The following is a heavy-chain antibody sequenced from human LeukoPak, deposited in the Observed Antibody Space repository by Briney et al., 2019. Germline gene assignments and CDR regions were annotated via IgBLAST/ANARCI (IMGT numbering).Heavy chain of an antibody. CDR2: ISYDGSNK. D-gene: IGHD5-18*01. J-gene: IGHJ4*02. Sequence: GGSLRLSCAASGFTFSSYARHWVRQAPGKGLEWVAVISYDGSNKYYADSVKGRFTISRDNSKNTLYLQMNSLRAEDTAVYYCAREEGLDTAMFFDYWGQGTLVTVSS. CDR1: GFTFSSYA. V-gene: IGHV3-30*04. CDR3: AREEGLDTAMFFDY.